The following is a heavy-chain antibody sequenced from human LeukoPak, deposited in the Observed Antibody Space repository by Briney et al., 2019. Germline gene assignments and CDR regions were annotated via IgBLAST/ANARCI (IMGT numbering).Heavy chain of an antibody. J-gene: IGHJ4*02. CDR3: AKVSGITMVRGVTKYYFDY. CDR2: ISGSGGST. CDR1: GFTFSSYA. Sequence: GGSLRLSCAASGFTFSSYAMSWVRQAPGKGLEWVSAISGSGGSTYYADSVKGRFTISRDNSKNTLYLQMNSLRAEDTAVYYCAKVSGITMVRGVTKYYFDYWGQGTLVTVSS. D-gene: IGHD3-10*01. V-gene: IGHV3-23*01.